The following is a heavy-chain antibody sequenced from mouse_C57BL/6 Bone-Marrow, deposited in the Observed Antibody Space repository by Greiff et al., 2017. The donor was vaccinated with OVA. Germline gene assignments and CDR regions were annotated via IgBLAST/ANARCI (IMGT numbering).Heavy chain of an antibody. CDR3: ARSYYYGSSFAY. CDR2: IYPRSGNT. V-gene: IGHV1-81*01. D-gene: IGHD1-1*01. Sequence: VMLVESGAELARPGASVKLSCKASGYTFTSYGISWVKQRTGQGLEWIGEIYPRSGNTYYNEKFKGKATLTADESSSTAYMELRSLTSEDSAVYFCARSYYYGSSFAYWGQGTLVTVSA. J-gene: IGHJ3*01. CDR1: GYTFTSYG.